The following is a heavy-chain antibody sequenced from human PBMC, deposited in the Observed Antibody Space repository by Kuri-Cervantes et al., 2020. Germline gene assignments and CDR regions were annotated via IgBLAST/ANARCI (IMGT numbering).Heavy chain of an antibody. D-gene: IGHD2-21*02. J-gene: IGHJ4*02. CDR1: GFTFSDYY. CDR2: ISSSGSTI. V-gene: IGHV3-11*01. Sequence: GGSLRLSCAASGFTFSDYYMSWIRQAPGKGLEWVSYISSSGSTIYYADSVKGRFTISRDNAKNSLYLQMNSLRAEDTAVYYCARVAAGLGVVTAFFDYWGQGTLVTVSS. CDR3: ARVAAGLGVVTAFFDY.